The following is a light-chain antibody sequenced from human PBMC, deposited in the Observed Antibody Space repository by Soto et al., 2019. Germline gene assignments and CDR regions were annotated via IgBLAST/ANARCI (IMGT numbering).Light chain of an antibody. Sequence: QSVLTQPPSASWTPGQRVTISCSGSSSNIGSNYVYWYQQLPGTVPQLLIYRNSERPSGVPDRFSGSKSGTSASLAISGLRSEDEADYYCAAWDDSLSGVVFGGGTKVTVL. CDR3: AAWDDSLSGVV. J-gene: IGLJ2*01. V-gene: IGLV1-47*01. CDR1: SSNIGSNY. CDR2: RNS.